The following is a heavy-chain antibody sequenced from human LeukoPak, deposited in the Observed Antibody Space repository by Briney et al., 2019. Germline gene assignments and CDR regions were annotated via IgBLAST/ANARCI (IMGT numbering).Heavy chain of an antibody. CDR1: GYTFTSYD. Sequence: GASVKVSCKASGYTFTSYDINWVRQATGQGLEWMGWMNPNSGNTGYAQEFQGRVTMTRNTSISTAYMELSSLRSEDSAVYYCARGLLSSGWYSDYWGQGTLVTVSS. J-gene: IGHJ4*02. V-gene: IGHV1-8*01. CDR2: MNPNSGNT. CDR3: ARGLLSSGWYSDY. D-gene: IGHD6-19*01.